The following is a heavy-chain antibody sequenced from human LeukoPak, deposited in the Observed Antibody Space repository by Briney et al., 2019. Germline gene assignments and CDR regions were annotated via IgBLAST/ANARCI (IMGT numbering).Heavy chain of an antibody. V-gene: IGHV3-23*01. CDR3: AKDPGINGFYYFDY. D-gene: IGHD2/OR15-2a*01. CDR1: GFTFSSYS. J-gene: IGHJ4*02. CDR2: ISGSGGST. Sequence: GGSLRLSCAASGFTFSSYSMNWVRQAPGKGLEWVSAISGSGGSTYYADSVKGRFTISRDNSKNTLYLQMNSLRAEDTAVYYCAKDPGINGFYYFDYWGQGTLVTVSS.